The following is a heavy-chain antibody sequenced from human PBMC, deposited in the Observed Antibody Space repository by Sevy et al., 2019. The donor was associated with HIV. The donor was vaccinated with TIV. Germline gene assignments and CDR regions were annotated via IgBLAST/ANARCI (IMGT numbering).Heavy chain of an antibody. CDR2: ISYDGAVR. CDR1: GLTFRSHA. V-gene: IGHV3-30-3*01. J-gene: IGHJ3*01. CDR3: AREAGYSAKNDAFAF. Sequence: GGSLRLSCAASGLTFRSHAMHWVRQASGKGLEWVTVISYDGAVRYYGESVKGRFTVSRDNSKNTLYLQMNSLRPDDTAVYYCAREAGYSAKNDAFAFWGQGTMVTVSS. D-gene: IGHD1-26*01.